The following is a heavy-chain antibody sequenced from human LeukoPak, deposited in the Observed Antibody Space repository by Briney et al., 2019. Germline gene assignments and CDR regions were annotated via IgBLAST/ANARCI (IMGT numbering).Heavy chain of an antibody. Sequence: GALVKVSCKASGYTFTSYGISWVRQAPGQGLEWMGRINPNSGGTNYAQKFQGRVTMTRDTSISTAYMELSRLRSDDTAVYYCARRGSGWYFDYWGQGTLVTVSS. CDR1: GYTFTSYG. D-gene: IGHD6-19*01. V-gene: IGHV1-2*06. CDR3: ARRGSGWYFDY. J-gene: IGHJ4*02. CDR2: INPNSGGT.